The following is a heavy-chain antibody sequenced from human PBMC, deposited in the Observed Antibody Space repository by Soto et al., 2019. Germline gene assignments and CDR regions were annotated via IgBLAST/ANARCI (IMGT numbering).Heavy chain of an antibody. D-gene: IGHD4-17*01. V-gene: IGHV4-4*07. J-gene: IGHJ4*02. Sequence: QVQLQESGPGLVKPSETLSLTCTVSGGSITIYYWSWIRQPAGKGLEWIGRIYTSGSTNYNPSLKSRVTMSADTSKNQFFLKLNSVTAADTAVYYCAVDYGGNSFDYWGQGTLVTVSS. CDR3: AVDYGGNSFDY. CDR2: IYTSGST. CDR1: GGSITIYY.